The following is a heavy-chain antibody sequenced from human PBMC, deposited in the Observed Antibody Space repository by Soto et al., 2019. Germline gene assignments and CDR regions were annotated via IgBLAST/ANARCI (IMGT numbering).Heavy chain of an antibody. J-gene: IGHJ5*02. Sequence: SETLSLTCTVSGGSISSYYWSWIRQPPGKGLEWIGYIYYSGSTNYNPSLKSRVTISVDTSKNQFSLKLSSVTAADTAVYYCARIYGSGSYYNVFVDPWGQGTLVTVSS. CDR3: ARIYGSGSYYNVFVDP. V-gene: IGHV4-59*08. D-gene: IGHD3-10*01. CDR2: IYYSGST. CDR1: GGSISSYY.